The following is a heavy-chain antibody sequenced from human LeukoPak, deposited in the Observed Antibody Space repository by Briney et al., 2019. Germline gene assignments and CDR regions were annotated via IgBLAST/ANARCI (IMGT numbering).Heavy chain of an antibody. CDR3: ARDFYGSGRRFDY. Sequence: PSETLSLTCAVSGGSISSSNWWSWARQPPGKGLEWIGEIYHSGSTNYNPSLKSRVTISVDTSKNQFSLKLSSVTAADTAVYYCARDFYGSGRRFDYWGQGTLVTVSS. CDR1: GGSISSSNW. CDR2: IYHSGST. J-gene: IGHJ4*02. V-gene: IGHV4-4*02. D-gene: IGHD3-10*01.